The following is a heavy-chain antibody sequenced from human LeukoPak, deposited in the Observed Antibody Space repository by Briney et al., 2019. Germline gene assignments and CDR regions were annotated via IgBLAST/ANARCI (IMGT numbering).Heavy chain of an antibody. CDR3: ARAMYYYDSSGYYYNWFDP. D-gene: IGHD3-22*01. J-gene: IGHJ5*02. CDR2: ISAYNGNT. Sequence: ASVKVSXKASGYTFTSYGISWVRQAPGQGLEWMGWISAYNGNTNYAQKLQGRVTMTTDTSTSTAYMELRSLRSDDTAVYYCARAMYYYDSSGYYYNWFDPWGQGTLVTVSS. CDR1: GYTFTSYG. V-gene: IGHV1-18*01.